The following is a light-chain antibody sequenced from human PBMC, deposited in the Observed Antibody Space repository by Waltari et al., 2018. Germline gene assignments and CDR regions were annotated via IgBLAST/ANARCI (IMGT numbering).Light chain of an antibody. CDR1: QSIGRS. J-gene: IGKJ1*01. V-gene: IGKV3-20*01. Sequence: EIVLTQSPGTLSLSPGERATLSCRASQSIGRSLAWYKQKPGQPPRLLIYGISNSATGIPDRFSGGGSATDFSLNISRLEPEDVAMYYCQHYVSLPVTFGQGTKVEIK. CDR3: QHYVSLPVT. CDR2: GIS.